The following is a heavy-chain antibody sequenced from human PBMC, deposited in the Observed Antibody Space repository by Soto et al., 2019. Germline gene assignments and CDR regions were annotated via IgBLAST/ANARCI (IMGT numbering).Heavy chain of an antibody. Sequence: WDDDKYYSTSLKTRLTISKDTSKNQVVLTMTNMDPVDTATYYCARIRGSGWRFDYWGQGNLFTVCS. CDR3: ARIRGSGWRFDY. J-gene: IGHJ4*02. V-gene: IGHV2-70*01. CDR2: WDDDK. D-gene: IGHD6-19*01.